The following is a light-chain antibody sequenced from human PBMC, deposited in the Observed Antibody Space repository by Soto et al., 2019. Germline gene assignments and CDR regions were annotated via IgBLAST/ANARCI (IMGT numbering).Light chain of an antibody. CDR1: QSISSN. CDR2: AAS. J-gene: IGKJ1*01. V-gene: IGKV1-39*01. Sequence: DIQMTQSPSPLSASVGERVTITCRASQSISSNLNWYQQKPGKAPKLLIYAASSLQSGVPSRYSGSGSGTDFTLTISSLQPEDFATYYCQQSYSNPQTFGQGTKVDIK. CDR3: QQSYSNPQT.